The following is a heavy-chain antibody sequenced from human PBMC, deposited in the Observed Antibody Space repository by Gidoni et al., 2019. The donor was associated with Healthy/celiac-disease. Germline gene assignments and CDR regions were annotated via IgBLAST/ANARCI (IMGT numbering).Heavy chain of an antibody. CDR3: ASWSSGDTAMEDWPPCFDY. J-gene: IGHJ4*02. D-gene: IGHD5-18*01. V-gene: IGHV4-38-2*02. CDR2: IYHSGST. Sequence: QVQLQESGPGLVKPSETLSLTCTVSGYSISSGYYWGWIRQPPGKGLEWIGSIYHSGSTYYNPSLKSRVTISVDTSKNQFSLKLSSVTAADTAVYYWASWSSGDTAMEDWPPCFDYWGQGTLVTVSS. CDR1: GYSISSGYY.